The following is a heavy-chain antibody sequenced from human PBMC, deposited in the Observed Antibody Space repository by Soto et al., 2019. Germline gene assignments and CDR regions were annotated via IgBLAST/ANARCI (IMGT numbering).Heavy chain of an antibody. Sequence: ASETLSPTRAVFSASLGDPYWARIRPSPEKRVEWIGEVHPSGSTDYNPSLKSRLTLSLDTSKNQFSLKVASVTAADTAVYFCARGKPSGYRFGPRNFFYYGLDVWGPGTTVTVSS. D-gene: IGHD5-18*01. J-gene: IGHJ6*02. CDR1: SASLGDPY. CDR2: VHPSGST. CDR3: ARGKPSGYRFGPRNFFYYGLDV. V-gene: IGHV4-34*01.